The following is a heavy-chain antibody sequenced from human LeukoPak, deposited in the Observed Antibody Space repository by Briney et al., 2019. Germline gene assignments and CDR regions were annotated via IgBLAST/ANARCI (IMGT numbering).Heavy chain of an antibody. V-gene: IGHV3-23*01. CDR1: GFTFSYFS. CDR2: FGGSGGST. J-gene: IGHJ4*02. CDR3: AKDLYNYGIFYFDS. D-gene: IGHD5-18*01. Sequence: GGSLRLSCAASGFTFSYFSMSWVRQAPGRGLERVSGFGGSGGSTDYADSVKGRFTISRDNSRNTLYLQMNSLRAEDTAVYYCAKDLYNYGIFYFDSWGQGTLVTVSS.